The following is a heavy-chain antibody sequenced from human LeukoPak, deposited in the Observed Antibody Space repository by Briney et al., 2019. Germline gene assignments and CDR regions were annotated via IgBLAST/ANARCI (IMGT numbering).Heavy chain of an antibody. Sequence: GGSLRLSRAASGTYWMHWVRQAPGKGLVWVSHINSDGSWTGYADSVKGRFTISKDNAKNTVSLQMNNLRAEDTAVYYCVTFYETYWGRGTLVTVSS. CDR2: INSDGSWT. V-gene: IGHV3-74*01. J-gene: IGHJ4*02. D-gene: IGHD2/OR15-2a*01. CDR1: GTYW. CDR3: VTFYETY.